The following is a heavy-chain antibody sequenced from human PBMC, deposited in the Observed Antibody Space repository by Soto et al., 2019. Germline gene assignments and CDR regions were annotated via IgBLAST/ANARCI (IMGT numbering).Heavy chain of an antibody. CDR2: IYYTGST. CDR3: VRIEMASIK. Sequence: QMQMQESGPGLVKPSQTLSLTCSVSGASIRSGGYYWSWLRQSPGKGLEWIGHIYYTGSTFYSPSLKSRLTISLDTSKNQFSLDLRSVTAADTALYYCVRIEMASIKWGRGTLVTVAS. V-gene: IGHV4-31*03. CDR1: GASIRSGGYY. J-gene: IGHJ4*02.